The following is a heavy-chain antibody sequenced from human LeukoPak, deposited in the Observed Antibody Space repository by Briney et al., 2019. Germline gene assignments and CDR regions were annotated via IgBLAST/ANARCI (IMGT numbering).Heavy chain of an antibody. J-gene: IGHJ4*02. CDR2: MNPDSGDT. CDR1: GYTFTNYE. CDR3: ARGLGTYDSSELTWPMISF. V-gene: IGHV1-8*01. Sequence: ASVKVSCKASGYTFTNYEINWVRQATGQGLGWMGWMNPDSGDTAYAQKFQGRITMTRSTSISTAYMELSSLRSEDTAVYYCARGLGTYDSSELTWPMISFWGQGTVVTVSS. D-gene: IGHD3-22*01.